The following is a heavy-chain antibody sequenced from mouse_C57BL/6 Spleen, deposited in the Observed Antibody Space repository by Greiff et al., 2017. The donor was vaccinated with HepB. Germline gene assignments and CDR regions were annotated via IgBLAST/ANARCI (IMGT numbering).Heavy chain of an antibody. CDR3: ARRGYYDYDAWFAY. V-gene: IGHV14-2*01. J-gene: IGHJ3*01. CDR2: IDPEDGET. Sequence: EVQLQESGAELVKPGASVKLSCTASGFNIKDYYMHWVKQRTEQGLEWIGRIDPEDGETKYAPKFQGKATITADTSSNTAYLQLSSLTSEDTAVYYCARRGYYDYDAWFAYWGQGTLVTVSA. D-gene: IGHD2-4*01. CDR1: GFNIKDYY.